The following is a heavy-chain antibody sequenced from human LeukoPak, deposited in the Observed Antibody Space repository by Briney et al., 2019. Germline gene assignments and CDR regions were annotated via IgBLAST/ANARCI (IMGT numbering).Heavy chain of an antibody. Sequence: PGGSLRLSCAASGFTFSSYWMSWVRQAPGKGLEWVSAIGGSGGTTYYADSVKGRFTTSRDNSKNTLYLQMNSLRAEDTAVYYCAKDTASSWWYFDLWGRGTLVTVSS. CDR2: IGGSGGTT. V-gene: IGHV3-23*01. CDR1: GFTFSSYW. J-gene: IGHJ2*01. D-gene: IGHD5-18*01. CDR3: AKDTASSWWYFDL.